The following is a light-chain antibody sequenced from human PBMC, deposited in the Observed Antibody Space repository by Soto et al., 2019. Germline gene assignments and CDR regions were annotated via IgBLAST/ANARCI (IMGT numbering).Light chain of an antibody. V-gene: IGKV3-20*01. CDR3: HQFDSSLT. Sequence: EILLTQSPATLSLSPGEGATLSCRASQSVSSSFLAWYQQQPGQAPRLLIYATSRRAPGIPDRFSGSGSGPDFPLTLGRQGPEEFAVYYCHQFDSSLTFGKGTKVDIK. J-gene: IGKJ1*01. CDR1: QSVSSSF. CDR2: ATS.